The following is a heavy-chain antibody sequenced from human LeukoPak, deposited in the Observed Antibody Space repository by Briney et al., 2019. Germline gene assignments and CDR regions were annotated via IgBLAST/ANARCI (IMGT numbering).Heavy chain of an antibody. D-gene: IGHD3-3*01. CDR3: AAGNYDFWSGYSSGHMDV. CDR2: FVVCSSNT. Sequence: ASVKVSCKASGFTFISSAMQWVRQARGQRLEWIGWFVVCSSNTNYAQKFRERVTITRDMSTSTAYMELSSLRSEDTAVYYCAAGNYDFWSGYSSGHMDVWGQGTTVTVSS. CDR1: GFTFISSA. V-gene: IGHV1-58*02. J-gene: IGHJ6*02.